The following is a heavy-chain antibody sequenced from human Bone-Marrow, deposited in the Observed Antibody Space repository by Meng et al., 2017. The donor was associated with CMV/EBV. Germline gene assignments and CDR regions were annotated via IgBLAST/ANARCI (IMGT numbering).Heavy chain of an antibody. CDR3: AKDLRTSSWYEGY. Sequence: GGPLRLSCAASGFTFSSYGMHWVRQAPGKGLEWVAFIRYDGSNKYYADSVKGRFTISRDNSKNTLYLQMNSLRAEDTAVYYCAKDLRTSSWYEGYWGQGTLVTVSS. CDR1: GFTFSSYG. J-gene: IGHJ4*02. D-gene: IGHD6-13*01. CDR2: IRYDGSNK. V-gene: IGHV3-30*02.